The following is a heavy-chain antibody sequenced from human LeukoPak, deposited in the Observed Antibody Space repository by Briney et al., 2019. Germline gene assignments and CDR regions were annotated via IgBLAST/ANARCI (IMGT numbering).Heavy chain of an antibody. CDR2: ISYDGSNK. CDR1: GFTFSSYA. V-gene: IGHV3-30-3*01. J-gene: IGHJ4*02. D-gene: IGHD3-10*01. CDR3: ARGSGSSVVFDY. Sequence: GGSLRLSCAASGFTFSSYAMHLVRQAPGKGLEWVAVISYDGSNKYYADSVKGRFTISRDNSKNTLYLQMNSLRAEDTAVYYCARGSGSSVVFDYWGQGTLVTVSS.